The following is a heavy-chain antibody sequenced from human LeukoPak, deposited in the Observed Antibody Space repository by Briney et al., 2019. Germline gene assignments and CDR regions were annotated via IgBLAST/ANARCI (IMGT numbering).Heavy chain of an antibody. CDR1: GFTFSMFG. D-gene: IGHD3-22*01. CDR2: ISPDGKKE. V-gene: IGHV3-30*18. CDR3: AKINNYDDY. J-gene: IGHJ4*02. Sequence: SLRLSFAASGFTFSMFGIHWVRPAPGKGLAWVAAISPDGKKEYYTESVRGRFTVSRDNSSNMIYLQMNSLRGEDSAVYYCAKINNYDDYWGQGTLVTVSS.